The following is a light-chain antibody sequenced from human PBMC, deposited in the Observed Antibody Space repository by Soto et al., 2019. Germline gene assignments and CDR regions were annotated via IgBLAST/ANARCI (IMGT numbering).Light chain of an antibody. V-gene: IGKV3-15*01. J-gene: IGKJ1*01. CDR2: DAS. Sequence: EIVMTQSPATLSVSPGERATLSCRASQSVSSKLAWYQQKSGQAPRLLIYDASTRATGIPARFSGSGSGTEFTLIISSLQSEDFAVYYCQQYNTWPTFGQGTKVEIK. CDR3: QQYNTWPT. CDR1: QSVSSK.